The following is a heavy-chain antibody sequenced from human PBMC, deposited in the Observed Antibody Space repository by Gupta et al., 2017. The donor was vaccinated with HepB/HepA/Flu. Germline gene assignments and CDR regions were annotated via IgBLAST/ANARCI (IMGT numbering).Heavy chain of an antibody. CDR1: GGSFSGYY. J-gene: IGHJ5*02. Sequence: QVQLQQWGAGLLKPSETMSLTCAVYGGSFSGYYWSWIRKPPGKGLEWIGEINHSGSTNYNPSLKSRVTISVDTSKNQFALKLSSVTAADTAVYYCARWFDPWGQGTLVTVAS. V-gene: IGHV4-34*01. CDR2: INHSGST. CDR3: ARWFDP.